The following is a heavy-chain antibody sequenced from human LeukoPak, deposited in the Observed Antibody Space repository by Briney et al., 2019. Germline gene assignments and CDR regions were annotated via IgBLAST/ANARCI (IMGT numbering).Heavy chain of an antibody. CDR3: ARRYSSSSIDY. CDR2: IYPGESDT. J-gene: IGHJ4*02. Sequence: GESLKISCKGSGYSFTNYWIGWVRQMPGKGLEWMGIIYPGESDTRYSPSFQGQVIISADKSISTTYLQWSSLKASDTAMYYCARRYSSSSIDYWGLGTLVTVSS. CDR1: GYSFTNYW. D-gene: IGHD6-6*01. V-gene: IGHV5-51*01.